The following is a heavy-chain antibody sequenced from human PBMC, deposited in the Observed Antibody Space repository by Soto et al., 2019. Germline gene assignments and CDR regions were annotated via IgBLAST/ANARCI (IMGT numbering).Heavy chain of an antibody. J-gene: IGHJ4*02. CDR1: GYTFTRYY. V-gene: IGHV1-46*01. CDR3: ARDLTREGDYYDRSGYYLDL. Sequence: ASMKVSCKASGYTFTRYYMHWVRQAPGQGLEWMGIINPSDDATSYAEKFQGRLTMTKDTSTSTVYMEMSSLRSEDTAVYYCARDLTREGDYYDRSGYYLDLWGQGTLVTVSS. D-gene: IGHD3-22*01. CDR2: INPSDDAT.